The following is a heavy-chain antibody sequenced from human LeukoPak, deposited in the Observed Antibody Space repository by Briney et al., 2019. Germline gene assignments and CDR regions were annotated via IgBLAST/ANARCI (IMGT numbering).Heavy chain of an antibody. D-gene: IGHD6-13*01. CDR2: ILPDGSQK. J-gene: IGHJ4*02. V-gene: IGHV3-7*01. CDR1: DFTFSFYW. Sequence: GGSLRLSCVASDFTFSFYWMTWVRQAPGKGLEWLANILPDGSQKYYVDSVKGRFTISRDNPKNSLYLQINNLKAEDTAVYYCGRLAHNAWYAIDFWGRGALVTVSS. CDR3: GRLAHNAWYAIDF.